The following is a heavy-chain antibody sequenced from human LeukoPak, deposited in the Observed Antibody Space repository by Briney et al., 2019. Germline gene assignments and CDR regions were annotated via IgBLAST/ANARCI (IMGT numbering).Heavy chain of an antibody. D-gene: IGHD5-18*01. CDR1: GFTFNTYA. J-gene: IGHJ4*02. V-gene: IGHV3-23*01. Sequence: GGSLRLSCSASGFTFNTYAMSWVRQGPGKGLEWVSTVTGSGRSTYYADSVKGRFTISRDNSKNTLYLQMNSLKVEDTAVYYCAKWEVGSYGFNYFDYWGQGTLVTVSS. CDR3: AKWEVGSYGFNYFDY. CDR2: VTGSGRST.